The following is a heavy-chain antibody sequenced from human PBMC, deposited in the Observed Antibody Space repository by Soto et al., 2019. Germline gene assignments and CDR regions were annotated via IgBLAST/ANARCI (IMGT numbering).Heavy chain of an antibody. D-gene: IGHD3-22*01. CDR2: INHSGDT. CDR1: GGSFSGYD. J-gene: IGHJ3*02. CDR3: ARDHFDGSGYDAFDI. Sequence: SETLSLTCAVYGGSFSGYDWSWIRQPPGKGLEWIGEINHSGDTNYNPSLKSRVTISVDTSKNQFSLQLASVTAADTAVYFCARDHFDGSGYDAFDIWGQGTMVTVSS. V-gene: IGHV4-34*01.